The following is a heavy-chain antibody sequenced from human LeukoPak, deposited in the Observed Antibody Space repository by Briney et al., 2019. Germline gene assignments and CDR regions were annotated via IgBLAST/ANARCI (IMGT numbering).Heavy chain of an antibody. Sequence: SETLSLTCTVSGGSISSYYWSWIRQAPGKGLEWIGYIYYSGSTNYNPSLKSRVTISVDTSKNQFSLKLSSVTAADTAVYYCARAPSVDAFDIWGQGTTVTVSS. D-gene: IGHD6-19*01. CDR2: IYYSGST. V-gene: IGHV4-59*01. CDR1: GGSISSYY. J-gene: IGHJ3*02. CDR3: ARAPSVDAFDI.